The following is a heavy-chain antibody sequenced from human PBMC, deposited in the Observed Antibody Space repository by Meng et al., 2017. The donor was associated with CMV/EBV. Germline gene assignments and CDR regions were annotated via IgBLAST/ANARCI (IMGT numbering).Heavy chain of an antibody. J-gene: IGHJ4*02. D-gene: IGHD6-13*01. Sequence: GESLKISCAASGFTFSSYWMSWVRQAPGKGLEWVAVISYDGSNKYYADSVKGRFTISRDNSKNTLYLQMNSLRAEDTAVYYCARVAAAGVSDYWGQGTLVTVSS. V-gene: IGHV3-30*03. CDR3: ARVAAAGVSDY. CDR1: GFTFSSYW. CDR2: ISYDGSNK.